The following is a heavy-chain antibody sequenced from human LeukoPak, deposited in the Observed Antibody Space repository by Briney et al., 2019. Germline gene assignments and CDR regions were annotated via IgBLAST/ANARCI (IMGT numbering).Heavy chain of an antibody. CDR1: KFTFSDYY. Sequence: GGSLRLSCAASKFTFSDYYMSWIRQAPGKGLEWVSYISSISSTMYYADSVKGRFTISRDNAKNSLYLQMNSLRAEDTAIYYCARCGDGLPCDFDYWGQGTLVTVSS. V-gene: IGHV3-11*04. CDR2: ISSISSTM. CDR3: ARCGDGLPCDFDY. D-gene: IGHD3-10*01. J-gene: IGHJ4*02.